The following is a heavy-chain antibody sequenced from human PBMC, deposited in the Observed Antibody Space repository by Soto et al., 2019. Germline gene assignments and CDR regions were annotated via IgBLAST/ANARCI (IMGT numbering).Heavy chain of an antibody. CDR3: AGGNTGYGNFDY. CDR2: ISYEGSNK. Sequence: GGSLRLSCAASGFNFSNYAMHWVRQAPGKGLEWLAIISYEGSNKYSADSVKGRFTISKDTAKNTLYLQINSLGAEDTAVYYCAGGNTGYGNFDYWGQGTLVTVSS. D-gene: IGHD5-12*01. CDR1: GFNFSNYA. V-gene: IGHV3-30*03. J-gene: IGHJ4*02.